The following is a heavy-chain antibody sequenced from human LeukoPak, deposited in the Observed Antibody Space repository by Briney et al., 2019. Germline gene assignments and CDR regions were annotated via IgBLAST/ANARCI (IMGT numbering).Heavy chain of an antibody. CDR2: ISSGGGTI. CDR3: ATGEYSGWYDY. J-gene: IGHJ4*02. Sequence: QPGGSLRLSCEGSGFTFSSYEMTWVRQAPGKGLEWISHISSGGGTIYYADSVKGRFTISRDNANNSLDLQMNSLRAEDTAVYYCATGEYSGWYDYWGQGTLVTVSS. D-gene: IGHD6-19*01. V-gene: IGHV3-48*03. CDR1: GFTFSSYE.